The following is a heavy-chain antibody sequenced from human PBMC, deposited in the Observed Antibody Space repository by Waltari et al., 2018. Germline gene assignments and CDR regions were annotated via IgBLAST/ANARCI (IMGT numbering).Heavy chain of an antibody. CDR3: ARGMVRGALGYYYYMDV. CDR1: GGTFSSYA. Sequence: QVQLVQSGAEVKKPGSSVKVSCKASGGTFSSYAISWVRQAPGQGLEWMGGIIPIFGTANYAQKFQGRVTITTDECTSTAYMELSSLRSEDTAVYYCARGMVRGALGYYYYMDVWGKGTTVTVSS. V-gene: IGHV1-69*05. D-gene: IGHD3-10*01. J-gene: IGHJ6*03. CDR2: IIPIFGTA.